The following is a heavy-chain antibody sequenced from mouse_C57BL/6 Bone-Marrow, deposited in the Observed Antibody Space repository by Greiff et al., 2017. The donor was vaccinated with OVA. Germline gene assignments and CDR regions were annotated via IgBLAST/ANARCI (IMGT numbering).Heavy chain of an antibody. V-gene: IGHV1-52*01. J-gene: IGHJ2*01. CDR1: GYTFTSYW. Sequence: QVQLQQPGAELVRPGSSVKLSCKASGYTFTSYWMHWVKQRPIQGLEWIGNIDPSDSETHYNQKFKDKATLTVDKSSSTAYMQLSSLTSEASAVYYCARRGGLRRRGWYYCDYRGQGTTLTVSS. D-gene: IGHD3-2*02. CDR2: IDPSDSET. CDR3: ARRGGLRRRGWYYCDY.